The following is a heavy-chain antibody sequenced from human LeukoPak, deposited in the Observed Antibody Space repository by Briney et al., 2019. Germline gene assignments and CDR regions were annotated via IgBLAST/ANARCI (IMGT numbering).Heavy chain of an antibody. D-gene: IGHD4-17*01. CDR1: GASISNSGYY. J-gene: IGHJ4*02. Sequence: PSETLSLTCTVSGASISNSGYYWGWIRQPPGNGLEWIGTIYYSGNTYYNPSLKSRVTMSVDTSKNQFSLRLSSVTAADTAVYYCARAGVGNGDYPRFDYWGQGTLVTVSS. CDR2: IYYSGNT. V-gene: IGHV4-39*07. CDR3: ARAGVGNGDYPRFDY.